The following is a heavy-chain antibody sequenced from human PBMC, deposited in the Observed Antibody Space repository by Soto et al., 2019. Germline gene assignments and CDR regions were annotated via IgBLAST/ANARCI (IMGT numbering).Heavy chain of an antibody. D-gene: IGHD1-1*01. Sequence: GASVKVSCKPSGVTFDSFTFSWVRQAPGQGLEWMGGFVPMFGSASVAQRFQGRVRITADASTGTGYMELSDLRSDDSAIYYCAREDDTIGHYSWFDPWGPGTLVTVSS. J-gene: IGHJ5*02. V-gene: IGHV1-69*13. CDR3: AREDDTIGHYSWFDP. CDR1: GVTFDSFT. CDR2: FVPMFGSA.